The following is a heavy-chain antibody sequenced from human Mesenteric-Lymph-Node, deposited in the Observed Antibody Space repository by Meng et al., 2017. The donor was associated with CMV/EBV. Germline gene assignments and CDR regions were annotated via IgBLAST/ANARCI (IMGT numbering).Heavy chain of an antibody. CDR1: GFTFSSYW. Sequence: GGSLRLSCAASGFTFSSYWMSWVRQAPGKGLEWVANIKQDGSEKYYVDSVKGRFTISRDNAKNSLYLQMNSLRAEDTAVYYCARDNSGTVNGGGSGPAGFDLWGPGTMVTVSS. CDR2: IKQDGSEK. V-gene: IGHV3-7*01. J-gene: IGHJ3*01. CDR3: ARDNSGTVNGGGSGPAGFDL. D-gene: IGHD2-15*01.